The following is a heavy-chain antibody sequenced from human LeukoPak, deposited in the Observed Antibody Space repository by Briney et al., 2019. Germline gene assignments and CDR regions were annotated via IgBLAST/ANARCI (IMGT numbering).Heavy chain of an antibody. D-gene: IGHD4-17*01. CDR1: GGSISSYY. CDR3: TRHAGYGDYVDY. CDR2: IYSSGTT. V-gene: IGHV4-59*08. Sequence: PSQTLSLTCTVSGGSISSYYWSWIRQPPGKGLEWIGYIYSSGTTNYNPSLKSRITMSLDTSRNQFSLRLSSVTAADTAVYYCTRHAGYGDYVDYWGQGTLVTVSS. J-gene: IGHJ4*02.